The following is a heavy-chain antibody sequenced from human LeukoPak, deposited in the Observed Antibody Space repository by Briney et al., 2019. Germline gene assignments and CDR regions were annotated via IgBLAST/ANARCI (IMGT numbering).Heavy chain of an antibody. CDR3: ASAWHLGIVVVMLDS. V-gene: IGHV3-48*04. CDR1: GFTFSSYS. Sequence: GGSPRLSCAASGFTFSSYSMNWVRQAPGKGLEWVSYISSSSSTIYYADSVKGRFTISRDNAKNSLYLQMNSLRAEDTAVYYCASAWHLGIVVVMLDSWGQGTLVTVSS. CDR2: ISSSSSTI. D-gene: IGHD3-22*01. J-gene: IGHJ4*02.